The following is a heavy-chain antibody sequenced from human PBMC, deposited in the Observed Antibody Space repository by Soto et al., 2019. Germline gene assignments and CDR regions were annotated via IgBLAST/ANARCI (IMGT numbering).Heavy chain of an antibody. D-gene: IGHD4-4*01. CDR2: ISGSGGST. V-gene: IGHV3-23*01. J-gene: IGHJ4*02. Sequence: QSGGSLRLSCAASGFTFSSYAMSWVRQAPGKGLEWVSAISGSGGSTYYADSVKGRFTISRDNSKNTLYLQMNSLRAEDTAVYYCAKEDDSNYMFVAFSVLCFDYWGQGTLVTVSS. CDR1: GFTFSSYA. CDR3: AKEDDSNYMFVAFSVLCFDY.